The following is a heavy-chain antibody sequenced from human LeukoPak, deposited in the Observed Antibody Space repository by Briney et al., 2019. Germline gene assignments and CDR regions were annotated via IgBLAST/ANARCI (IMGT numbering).Heavy chain of an antibody. V-gene: IGHV3-21*01. D-gene: IGHD6-13*01. J-gene: IGHJ4*02. CDR1: GFTFGSYS. CDR3: ARPMGQQLGPFDY. Sequence: PGGSLRLSCAASGFTFGSYSMNWVRQAPGKGLEWVSSISSSSSYIYYADSVKGRFTISRDNAKNSLYLQMNSLRAEDTAVYYCARPMGQQLGPFDYWGQGTLVTVSS. CDR2: ISSSSSYI.